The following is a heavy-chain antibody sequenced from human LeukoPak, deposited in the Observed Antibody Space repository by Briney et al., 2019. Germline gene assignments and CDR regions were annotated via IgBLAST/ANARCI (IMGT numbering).Heavy chain of an antibody. J-gene: IGHJ4*02. Sequence: ASETLSLTYTGSGDSISSIGYYWGWIRQPPGKGQQWIASIYYSGRTYYNPSLKSRITISVDSSKNQFSLRLSSVTAADTAVYYCARRKYYTIENWGQGTLVTVSS. CDR3: ARRKYYTIEN. CDR2: IYYSGRT. D-gene: IGHD3-10*01. CDR1: GDSISSIGYY. V-gene: IGHV4-39*01.